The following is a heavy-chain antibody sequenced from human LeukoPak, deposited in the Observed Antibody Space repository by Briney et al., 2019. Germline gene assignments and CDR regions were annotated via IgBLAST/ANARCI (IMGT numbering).Heavy chain of an antibody. CDR1: GFTFSSYA. CDR2: ISYDGSNK. J-gene: IGHJ6*02. D-gene: IGHD5-24*01. Sequence: GGSLRLSCAASGFTFSSYAMHWVRQAPGKELEWVAVISYDGSNKYYADSVKGRFTISRDNSKNTLYLQMNSLRAEDTAVYYCARDVEMATTYYYYGMDVWGQGTTVTVSS. CDR3: ARDVEMATTYYYYGMDV. V-gene: IGHV3-30-3*01.